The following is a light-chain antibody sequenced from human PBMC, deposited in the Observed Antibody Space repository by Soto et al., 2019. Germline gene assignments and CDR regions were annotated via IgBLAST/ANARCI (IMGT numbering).Light chain of an antibody. CDR2: GAS. V-gene: IGKV3-15*01. CDR3: QQYNNLHPDT. Sequence: EIILTQSPASLSVSPGERATLSCRASQSVNNNLAWYQQKPGQAPRLLIYGASTRATGIPGRFRGSGSGTEFTLTITSLQSEDFAVYFCQQYNNLHPDTFGQGTTLEIK. CDR1: QSVNNN. J-gene: IGKJ2*01.